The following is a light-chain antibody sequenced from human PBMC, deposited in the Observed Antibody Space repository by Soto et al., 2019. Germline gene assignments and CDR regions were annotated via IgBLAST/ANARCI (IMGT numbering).Light chain of an antibody. CDR2: KAS. V-gene: IGKV1-5*03. CDR3: QQYNYFWT. Sequence: DIQMTQSPSNLSASVGDRFTITCRASQSISSWLAWYQQKPGKAPKLLIYKASSLESGVPSRFSGSGSGTEFTLTISSLRPDDFATYYCQQYNYFWTFGQGTKVDIK. CDR1: QSISSW. J-gene: IGKJ1*01.